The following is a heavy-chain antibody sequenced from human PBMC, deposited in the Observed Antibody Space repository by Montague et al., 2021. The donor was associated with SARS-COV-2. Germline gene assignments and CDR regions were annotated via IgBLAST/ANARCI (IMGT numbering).Heavy chain of an antibody. CDR2: IYWDGDK. J-gene: IGHJ5*02. D-gene: IGHD3-16*01. CDR3: AHRREDATLINEWFDP. CDR1: GFSLSTNGVG. V-gene: IGHV2-5*02. Sequence: PALVKPTQTLTLTCTFSGFSLSTNGVGVGWIRQPPGTALEWLALIYWDGDKRYSPSLMSRLTISRGTSKNQVVLTVTNMNPVDTATNYCAHRREDATLINEWFDPWGQGTMVTVSS.